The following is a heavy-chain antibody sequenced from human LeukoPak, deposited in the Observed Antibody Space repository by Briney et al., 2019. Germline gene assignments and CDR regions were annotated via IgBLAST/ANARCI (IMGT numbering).Heavy chain of an antibody. CDR2: INPNSGGT. J-gene: IGHJ4*02. CDR3: ARSPDILTGEKFDY. D-gene: IGHD3-9*01. Sequence: ASVKVSCKASGYTFTRYYMHWVRQAPGQGLEWMGWINPNSGGTNYAQKFEARVTMNRDTSISTAYMELSRLRFDDTAVYYCARSPDILTGEKFDYWGQGTLVTVSS. V-gene: IGHV1-2*02. CDR1: GYTFTRYY.